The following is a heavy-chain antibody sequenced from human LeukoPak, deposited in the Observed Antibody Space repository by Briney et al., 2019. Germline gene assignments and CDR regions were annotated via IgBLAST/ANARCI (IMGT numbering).Heavy chain of an antibody. CDR3: ARLWTSTQQLVPNWWFDP. CDR1: GYTFSNNY. J-gene: IGHJ5*02. V-gene: IGHV5-51*01. D-gene: IGHD6-13*01. CDR2: IRPGDSET. Sequence: HGESLKISCKASGYTFSNNYIGWVRQKPGKSLEYMGIIRPGDSETRYGPSFRGQVTISADKSISTAYLQWSSLKASDTAMYYCARLWTSTQQLVPNWWFDPWGQGTLVTVSS.